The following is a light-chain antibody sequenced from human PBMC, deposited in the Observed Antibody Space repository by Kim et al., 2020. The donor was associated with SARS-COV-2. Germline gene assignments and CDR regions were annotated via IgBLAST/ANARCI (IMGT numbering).Light chain of an antibody. CDR1: KLGDKY. CDR3: QTWDSITVV. J-gene: IGLJ2*01. Sequence: SYELTQPPSVSVSPGKTASITCSGDKLGDKYAFWYQQKPGQSPVLVIYQDTKRPSGIPERFSGSNSGNTATLTISGTQAMDEADYYCQTWDSITVVFGGGTQLTFL. CDR2: QDT. V-gene: IGLV3-1*01.